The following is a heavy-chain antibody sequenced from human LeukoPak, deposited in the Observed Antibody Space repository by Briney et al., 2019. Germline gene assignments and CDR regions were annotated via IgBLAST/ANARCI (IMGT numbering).Heavy chain of an antibody. J-gene: IGHJ4*02. CDR1: GFTFSSYW. Sequence: GGSLRISCAASGFTFSSYWMSWVRQSPGKGLEWVANIKPDGSEKYFMDSVKGRFTISRDNAKNELYLEMNSLRAEDTAEYFCARERMYSGSGSTYPYYNYWGQGTLVTVSS. V-gene: IGHV3-7*01. CDR2: IKPDGSEK. D-gene: IGHD3-10*01. CDR3: ARERMYSGSGSTYPYYNY.